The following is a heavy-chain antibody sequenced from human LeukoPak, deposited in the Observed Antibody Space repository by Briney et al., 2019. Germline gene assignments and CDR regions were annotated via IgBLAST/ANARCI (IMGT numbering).Heavy chain of an antibody. Sequence: GESLKTSCEGSGYSFTNYWIGWVRQMPGKGLEWMGIIYPDDSDTRYSPYFQGQVTISADKSIGTAYLQWSSLKASDTAMYYCAIGGDSSTSCYRCSNYWGQGTLVTVSS. J-gene: IGHJ4*02. CDR1: GYSFTNYW. CDR2: IYPDDSDT. V-gene: IGHV5-51*01. CDR3: AIGGDSSTSCYRCSNY. D-gene: IGHD2-2*01.